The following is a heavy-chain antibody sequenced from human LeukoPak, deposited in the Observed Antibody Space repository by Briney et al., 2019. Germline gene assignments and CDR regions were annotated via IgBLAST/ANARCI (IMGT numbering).Heavy chain of an antibody. J-gene: IGHJ5*02. CDR1: GGSVSSGSYY. CDR3: AREDCSGGSCSSDP. CDR2: IYYSGST. V-gene: IGHV4-61*01. Sequence: SETLSLTCTVSGGSVSSGSYYWSWIRQPPGKGLEWIGYIYYSGSTNYNPSLKSRVTISVGTSKNQFSLKLSSVTAADTAVYYCAREDCSGGSCSSDPWGQGTLVTVSS. D-gene: IGHD2-15*01.